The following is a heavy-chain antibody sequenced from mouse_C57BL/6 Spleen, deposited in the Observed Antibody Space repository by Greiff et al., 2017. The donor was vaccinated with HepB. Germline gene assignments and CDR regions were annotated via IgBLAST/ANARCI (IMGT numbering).Heavy chain of an antibody. CDR2: IYPGSGST. CDR1: GYTFTSYW. V-gene: IGHV1-55*01. D-gene: IGHD2-4*01. Sequence: QVQLQQPGAELVKPGASVKMSCKASGYTFTSYWITWVKQRPGQGLEWIGDIYPGSGSTNYNEKFKSKATLTVDTSSSTAYMQLSSLTSEDSAVYYWARGDEYDGAWFADWGQGTLVTVSA. J-gene: IGHJ3*01. CDR3: ARGDEYDGAWFAD.